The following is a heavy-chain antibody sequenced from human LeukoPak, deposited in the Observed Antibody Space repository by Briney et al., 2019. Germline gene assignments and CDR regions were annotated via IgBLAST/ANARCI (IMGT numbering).Heavy chain of an antibody. CDR3: ERDSSQLLLSR. D-gene: IGHD2-2*01. CDR1: GFTFCSYA. J-gene: IGHJ4*02. V-gene: IGHV3-30-3*01. CDR2: ISYDGSNK. Sequence: GGSLRLSCAASGFTFCSYALHWVRQAPGKGLEWVAVISYDGSNKYYADSEKGRFTLSRDNPKNTLYLQMSSMGREDTAVDCCERDSSQLLLSRWGQGTLVTVSS.